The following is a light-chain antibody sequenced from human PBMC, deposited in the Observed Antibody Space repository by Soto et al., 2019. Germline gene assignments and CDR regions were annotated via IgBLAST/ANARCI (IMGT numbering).Light chain of an antibody. CDR1: SSDVGGYDF. V-gene: IGLV2-14*01. CDR2: EVR. Sequence: QSALTQPASVSGSPGQSITISCTGTSSDVGGYDFVSWYQHHPGKAPKLIMYEVRTRPSGVSDRFSGSKSGNTASPTISGLQAEDEADYYCSSYTSDWGVFGTGTKLTVL. CDR3: SSYTSDWGV. J-gene: IGLJ1*01.